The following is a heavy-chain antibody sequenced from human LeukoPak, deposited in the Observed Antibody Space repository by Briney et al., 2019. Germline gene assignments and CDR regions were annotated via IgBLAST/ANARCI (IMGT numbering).Heavy chain of an antibody. CDR3: ARLEGGVDAFDI. J-gene: IGHJ3*02. CDR2: IYYSGST. D-gene: IGHD2-8*01. V-gene: IGHV4-39*01. CDR1: GGSTSSSRYY. Sequence: PSETLSLTCTVSGGSTSSSRYYWGWIRQPPGKGLEWIGNIYYSGSTYCNPSLKSRVTISVDTSKNQFSLRLSSVTAADTAVYYCARLEGGVDAFDIWGQGTMVTVSS.